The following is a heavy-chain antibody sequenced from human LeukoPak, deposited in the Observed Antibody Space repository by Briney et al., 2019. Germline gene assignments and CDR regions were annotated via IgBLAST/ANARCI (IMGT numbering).Heavy chain of an antibody. CDR1: GFTISSSSYY. J-gene: IGHJ5*02. V-gene: IGHV4-39*06. CDR2: IYYSGST. D-gene: IGHD3-3*01. Sequence: SETLSLTCAVSGFTISSSSYYWGWIRQPTGKGLEWIGSIYYSGSTYYNPSLNSRVTISVDPSKNQFPLKLSPLTAAATPEYYCARLPDFWSGDCQAGGFDTWGQGTMVTVSS. CDR3: ARLPDFWSGDCQAGGFDT.